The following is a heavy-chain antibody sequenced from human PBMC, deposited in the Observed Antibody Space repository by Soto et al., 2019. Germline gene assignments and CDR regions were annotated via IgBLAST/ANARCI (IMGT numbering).Heavy chain of an antibody. CDR3: ARGAGDYYYYGMDV. Sequence: QVHLVQSGAEVRKPGASVKVSCKASGYTFVSYGINWVRQAPGQGLEWMGWINTYNCNTNYAQKLQGRVTMTTDTSATTGYMELRSLRSDDTAVYYCARGAGDYYYYGMDVWGQGTTVIVSS. V-gene: IGHV1-18*01. CDR1: GYTFVSYG. J-gene: IGHJ6*02. CDR2: INTYNCNT. D-gene: IGHD1-26*01.